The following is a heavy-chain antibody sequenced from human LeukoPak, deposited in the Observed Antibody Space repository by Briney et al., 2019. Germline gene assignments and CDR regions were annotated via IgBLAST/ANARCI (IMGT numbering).Heavy chain of an antibody. D-gene: IGHD1-26*01. CDR3: ARGQGATVPQVGKNWFDP. CDR1: VGTFSDYY. Sequence: SSETLSLTCAVYVGTFSDYYWNWIRQSPGKGLEWIGEVNDSGNTNVNPSLRSRVIISADTSNNQFSLKLISVTAADTAVYYCARGQGATVPQVGKNWFDPWGQGTLVIVSP. CDR2: VNDSGNT. V-gene: IGHV4-34*01. J-gene: IGHJ5*02.